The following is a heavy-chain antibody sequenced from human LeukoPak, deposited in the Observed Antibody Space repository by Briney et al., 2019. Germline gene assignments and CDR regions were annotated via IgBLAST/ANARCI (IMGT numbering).Heavy chain of an antibody. V-gene: IGHV3-15*01. CDR1: GFTFSNAW. J-gene: IGHJ5*02. Sequence: GGSLRLSCAASGFTFSNAWMSWVRQAPGKGLEWVGRIKSKTDGGTAEYVAPVKGRFTISRDDSKNLLHLQMNSLKIEDTAIYYCTTDRFAWGQGTLVTVSS. CDR3: TTDRFA. CDR2: IKSKTDGGTA.